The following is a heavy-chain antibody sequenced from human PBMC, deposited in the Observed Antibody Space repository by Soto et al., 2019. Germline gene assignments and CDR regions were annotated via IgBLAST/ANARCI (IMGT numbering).Heavy chain of an antibody. D-gene: IGHD6-13*01. Sequence: EVQLVESGGGLVQPGGSLRLSCAASGFTFSSYWMSWVRQAPGKGLEWVANIKQDGSEKYYVDSVKGRFTISRDNAKNSLYRKMNSLRAGDRAVFYWARDGYGRGPWARGPLVTVPS. CDR1: GFTFSSYW. CDR2: IKQDGSEK. J-gene: IGHJ5*02. CDR3: ARDGYGRGP. V-gene: IGHV3-7*01.